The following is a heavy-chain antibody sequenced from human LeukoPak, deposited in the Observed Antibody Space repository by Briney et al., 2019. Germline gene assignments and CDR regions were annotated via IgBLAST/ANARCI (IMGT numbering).Heavy chain of an antibody. V-gene: IGHV3-23*01. Sequence: GGSLRLSCAASGFTFSSYSMNWVRQAPGKGLEWVSAISGSGGSTYYADSVKGRFTISRDNSKNTLYLQMNSLRAEDTAVYYCAKVSPRASGSIGAFDIWGQGTMVTVSS. D-gene: IGHD1-26*01. CDR2: ISGSGGST. CDR3: AKVSPRASGSIGAFDI. J-gene: IGHJ3*02. CDR1: GFTFSSYS.